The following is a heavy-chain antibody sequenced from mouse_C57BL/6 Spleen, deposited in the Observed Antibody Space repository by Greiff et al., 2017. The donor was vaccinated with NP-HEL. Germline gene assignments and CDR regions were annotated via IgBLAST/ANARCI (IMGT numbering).Heavy chain of an antibody. CDR1: GFSLTSYG. CDR2: IWRGGST. Sequence: QVQLQQSGPGLVQPSQSLSITCTVSGFSLTSYGVHWVRQSPGTGLEWLGVIWRGGSTDYNAAFMSRLSITKDNSKSQVFFKMNSLQADDTAIYYCAKKINYGSSYEWGYFDVWGTGTTVTVSS. J-gene: IGHJ1*03. CDR3: AKKINYGSSYEWGYFDV. D-gene: IGHD1-1*01. V-gene: IGHV2-5*01.